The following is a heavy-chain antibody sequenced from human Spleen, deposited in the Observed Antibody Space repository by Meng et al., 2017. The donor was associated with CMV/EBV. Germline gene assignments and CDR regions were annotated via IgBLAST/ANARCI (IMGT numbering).Heavy chain of an antibody. CDR3: ARRRIGLDY. Sequence: GESLKISWKGSGYSFSSYCIGWVRQMPGKGLEWMGSIYPGDSDIRYSPSFQGQVTISADKSISTAYLQWSRLKASDNAMYYCARRRIGLDYWGQGTLVTVSS. CDR2: IYPGDSDI. CDR1: GYSFSSYC. J-gene: IGHJ4*02. V-gene: IGHV5-51*01. D-gene: IGHD1-26*01.